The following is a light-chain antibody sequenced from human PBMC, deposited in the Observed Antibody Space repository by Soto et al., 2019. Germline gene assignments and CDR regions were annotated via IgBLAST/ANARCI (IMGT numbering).Light chain of an antibody. Sequence: QSVLTQPASLSGSPGQSITISCTGTSSDIGSYIYVSWYQQHPGKAPKLMIFDVSYRPSGISDRFSGSKSGNTASLTISGLQPEDEADYYCSSYGASSTLFGGGTKLTVL. J-gene: IGLJ3*02. CDR1: SSDIGSYIY. V-gene: IGLV2-14*03. CDR2: DVS. CDR3: SSYGASSTL.